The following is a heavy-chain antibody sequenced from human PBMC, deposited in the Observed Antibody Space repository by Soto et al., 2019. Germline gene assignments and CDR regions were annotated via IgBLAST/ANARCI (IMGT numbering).Heavy chain of an antibody. CDR3: AAGASWARLDI. CDR1: GGTLNSYA. J-gene: IGHJ4*02. CDR2: IITAFGPG. D-gene: IGHD2-2*01. V-gene: IGHV1-69*01. Sequence: HVQLVQSGAEVKKPGSSVKVSCRASGGTLNSYAISWVRQAPGQGLEWMGGIITAFGPGIYAQKFQGRVTITADESTKTAYMDLNSLGSEVTAIYYWAAGASWARLDIWGQGTLVTVSS.